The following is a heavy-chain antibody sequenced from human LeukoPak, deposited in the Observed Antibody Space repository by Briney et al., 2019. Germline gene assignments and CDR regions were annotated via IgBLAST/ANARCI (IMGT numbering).Heavy chain of an antibody. CDR3: ARPYTIFGVVSLFDY. Sequence: PGGSLRLSCAASGFTFSSCGFNWVRQAPGKGLEWVANIKQDGSEKYYVDSVKGRFTISRDNAKNSLYLQMNSLRAEDTAVYYCARPYTIFGVVSLFDYWGQGTLVTVSS. CDR1: GFTFSSCG. J-gene: IGHJ4*02. D-gene: IGHD3-3*01. V-gene: IGHV3-7*01. CDR2: IKQDGSEK.